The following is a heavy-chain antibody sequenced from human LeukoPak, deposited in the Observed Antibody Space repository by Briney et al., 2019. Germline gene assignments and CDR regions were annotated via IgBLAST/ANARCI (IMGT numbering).Heavy chain of an antibody. V-gene: IGHV1-8*01. CDR3: AREFLEWLGPFDP. Sequence: ASVKVSCKASVYTCTSYDINWVRQATGQGLEWMGWMNPNSGNTGYAQKFQGRVTMTRNTSISTAYMELSSLRSEDTAVYYCAREFLEWLGPFDPWGQGTLVTVSS. D-gene: IGHD3-3*01. CDR1: VYTCTSYD. CDR2: MNPNSGNT. J-gene: IGHJ5*02.